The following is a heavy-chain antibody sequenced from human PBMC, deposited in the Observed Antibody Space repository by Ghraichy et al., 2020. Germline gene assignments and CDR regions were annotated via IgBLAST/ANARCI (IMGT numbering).Heavy chain of an antibody. CDR2: IYYSGSK. V-gene: IGHV4-39*01. Sequence: ETLSLTCTVSAGSISSSSYYWGWIRQPPGKGLEWIGSIYYSGSKYYNPSLKSRVTISVDTSKNQFSLKLTSVTAADTAVYYCARRYCTGGTCYSDYFDYWGQGTLVTVSS. CDR1: AGSISSSSYY. J-gene: IGHJ4*02. CDR3: ARRYCTGGTCYSDYFDY. D-gene: IGHD2-15*01.